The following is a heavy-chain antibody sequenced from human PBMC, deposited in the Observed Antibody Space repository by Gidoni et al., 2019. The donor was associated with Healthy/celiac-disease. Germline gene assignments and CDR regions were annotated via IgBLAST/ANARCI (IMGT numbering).Heavy chain of an antibody. D-gene: IGHD3-3*01. J-gene: IGHJ5*02. Sequence: QVHLQESGPGLVKPSETLSLTCTVSGGSISSYYWSWIRQPAGKGLEWLGRIYTSGSTNYNPALKSRVTMSVDTSKNQFSLKLSSVTAADTAGYYCARGNYDFWSGYPQSTNWFDPWGQGTLVTVSS. CDR1: GGSISSYY. CDR2: IYTSGST. V-gene: IGHV4-4*07. CDR3: ARGNYDFWSGYPQSTNWFDP.